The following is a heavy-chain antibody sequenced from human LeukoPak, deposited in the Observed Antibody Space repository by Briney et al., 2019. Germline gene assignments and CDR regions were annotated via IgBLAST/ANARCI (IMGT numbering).Heavy chain of an antibody. J-gene: IGHJ4*02. Sequence: GGSLRLSCAASGFTFSSYDMHWVRQATGKGLEWVSAIGTAGDTYYPGSVKGRFTIFRENAKNSLYLQMNSLRAEDTAMYYCAGADRWLLFDYWGQGTLVTVSS. D-gene: IGHD3-22*01. CDR3: AGADRWLLFDY. CDR1: GFTFSSYD. CDR2: IGTAGDT. V-gene: IGHV3-13*04.